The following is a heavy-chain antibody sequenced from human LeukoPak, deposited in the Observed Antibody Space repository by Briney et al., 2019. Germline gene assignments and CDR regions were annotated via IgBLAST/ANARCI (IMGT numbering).Heavy chain of an antibody. D-gene: IGHD3-10*01. J-gene: IGHJ3*02. CDR3: ARGRYYSDAFDI. V-gene: IGHV3-21*01. Sequence: GGSLRLSCAASGFTFSSYSMNWVRQAPGKGLEWVSSISSSSSYIHYADSVRGRFTISRDNAKNSLYLQMNSLRAEDTAVYYCARGRYYSDAFDIWGQGTMVTVSS. CDR2: ISSSSSYI. CDR1: GFTFSSYS.